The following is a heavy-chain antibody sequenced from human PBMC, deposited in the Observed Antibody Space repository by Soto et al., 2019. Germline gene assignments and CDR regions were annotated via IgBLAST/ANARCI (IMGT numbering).Heavy chain of an antibody. Sequence: EVQLVESGGGLVKPGGSLRLSCAASGFSFSNYGMNWVRQAPGKGLEWVSSISSSSSYISYADSVKGRFTSSRDNAKNSVYLQMNSLRAEDTAVFYCARSDCTSTSCYVVWFDPWGQGTLVTVSS. J-gene: IGHJ5*02. CDR3: ARSDCTSTSCYVVWFDP. V-gene: IGHV3-21*01. CDR2: ISSSSSYI. D-gene: IGHD2-2*01. CDR1: GFSFSNYG.